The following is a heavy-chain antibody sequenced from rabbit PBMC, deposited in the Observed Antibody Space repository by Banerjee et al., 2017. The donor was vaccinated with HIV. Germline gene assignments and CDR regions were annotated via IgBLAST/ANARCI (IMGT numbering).Heavy chain of an antibody. V-gene: IGHV1S40*01. CDR1: GFDLSSNYH. D-gene: IGHD4-1*01. CDR2: IYTGGSGDT. CDR3: ARDLAGVIGWNFGL. Sequence: QSLEESGGGLVKPEGSLTLTCTASGFDLSSNYHMCWVRQAPGKGLEWIACIYTGGSGDTHYASWAKGRLTISKTSSTTVTLQMTSLTAADTATYFCARDLAGVIGWNFGLWGQGTLVTVS. J-gene: IGHJ4*01.